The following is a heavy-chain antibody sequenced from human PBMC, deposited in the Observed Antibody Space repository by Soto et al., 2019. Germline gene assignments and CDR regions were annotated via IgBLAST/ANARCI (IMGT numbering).Heavy chain of an antibody. CDR2: ISRNSTI. CDR3: ARPTYYYESSGPPAY. J-gene: IGHJ4*02. Sequence: PGGSLRLPFADSQFPFSTDRRNWDRQAPKKGMEWVSYISRNSTIFYTDSVKGRFTVSRDNAKNSLYLQMNSLRSEDTAVYYCARPTYYYESSGPPAYWGQGTLATVSS. D-gene: IGHD3-22*01. CDR1: QFPFSTDR. V-gene: IGHV3-48*01.